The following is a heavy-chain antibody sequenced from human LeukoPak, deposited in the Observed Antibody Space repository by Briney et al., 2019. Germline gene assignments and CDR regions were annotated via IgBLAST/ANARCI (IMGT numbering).Heavy chain of an antibody. J-gene: IGHJ4*02. D-gene: IGHD5-12*01. CDR2: IYYSGTT. CDR1: GGSISNYY. Sequence: SETLSLTCTVSGGSISNYYWSWIRQPPGKGLEWIGYIYYSGTTNYNPSLKSRVTISVDTSKNQFSLKLRSVTAADTAVYYCGRVSGYHWESFYDYWGQGTLVTVSS. V-gene: IGHV4-59*01. CDR3: GRVSGYHWESFYDY.